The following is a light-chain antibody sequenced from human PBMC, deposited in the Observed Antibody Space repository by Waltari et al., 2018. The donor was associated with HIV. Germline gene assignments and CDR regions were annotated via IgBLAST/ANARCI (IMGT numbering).Light chain of an antibody. CDR3: CSYGGSSTYMV. CDR2: QVN. V-gene: IGLV2-23*02. J-gene: IGLJ3*02. Sequence: QSALTQPASVSGSPGQSITISCTGTSSDVGSYDLVSWYQQHPDNAPKLMIFQVNKRPSGCSNRFAGSKSGNTASLTISGLQAEDEADYYCCSYGGSSTYMVFGGGTKLTVL. CDR1: SSDVGSYDL.